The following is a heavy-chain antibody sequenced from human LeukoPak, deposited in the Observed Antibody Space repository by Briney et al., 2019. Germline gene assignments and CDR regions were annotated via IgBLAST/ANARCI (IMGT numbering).Heavy chain of an antibody. J-gene: IGHJ4*02. CDR2: IYYSGST. CDR1: GGSINSSSYY. D-gene: IGHD4-17*01. CDR3: ARTPYGDHEYFDY. V-gene: IGHV4-39*07. Sequence: SETLSLTCTVSGGSINSSSYYWGWIRQPPGKGLEWIGSIYYSGSTYYNPSLKSRVTISVDTSKNQFSLKLSSVTAADTAVYYCARTPYGDHEYFDYWGQGTLVTVSS.